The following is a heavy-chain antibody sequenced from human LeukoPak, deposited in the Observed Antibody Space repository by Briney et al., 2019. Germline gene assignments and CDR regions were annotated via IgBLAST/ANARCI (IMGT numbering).Heavy chain of an antibody. Sequence: GGSLRLSCAASGFMFSSYDINWVRQAPGKGLEWVSSISSSGSYIYYADAVKGRFTISRDNAKNSLYLQMNSLRAEDTAVYYCASGWEAIDDWGQGTLVTVSS. CDR1: GFMFSSYD. J-gene: IGHJ4*02. V-gene: IGHV3-21*01. CDR2: ISSSGSYI. CDR3: ASGWEAIDD. D-gene: IGHD1-26*01.